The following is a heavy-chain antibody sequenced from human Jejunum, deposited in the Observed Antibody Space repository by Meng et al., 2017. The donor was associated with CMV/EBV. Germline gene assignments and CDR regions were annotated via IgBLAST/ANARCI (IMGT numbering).Heavy chain of an antibody. J-gene: IGHJ6*02. D-gene: IGHD2-2*01. Sequence: WVRHVPGQGLEWMGHIIPMLATPNYAQKFQGRVTITADTSTSTAYLEVGSLRSEDTAVYYCARHLYCSSTINCYLTTHFYYNGMDVWGQGTTVTVSS. CDR2: IIPMLATP. V-gene: IGHV1-69*08. CDR3: ARHLYCSSTINCYLTTHFYYNGMDV.